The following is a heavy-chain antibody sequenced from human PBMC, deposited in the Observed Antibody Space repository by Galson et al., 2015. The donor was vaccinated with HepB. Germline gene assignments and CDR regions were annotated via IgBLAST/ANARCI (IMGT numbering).Heavy chain of an antibody. CDR1: GYTFTRYG. Sequence: SVKVSCKASGYTFTRYGMNWVRQAPGQGLEWMGWINTNTGNPTYAQGFTGRFVFSLGTSVSTAYLQISSLKAEDTAVYYCARGGVGFCSSTSCFLDYWGQGTLVTVSS. V-gene: IGHV7-4-1*02. D-gene: IGHD2-2*01. J-gene: IGHJ4*02. CDR2: INTNTGNP. CDR3: ARGGVGFCSSTSCFLDY.